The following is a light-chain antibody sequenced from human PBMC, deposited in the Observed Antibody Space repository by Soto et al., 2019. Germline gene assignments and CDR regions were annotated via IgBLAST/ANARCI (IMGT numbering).Light chain of an antibody. CDR2: PGR. CDR3: CSYAGTGTSCV. CDR1: SSDVGSYNL. J-gene: IGLJ1*01. Sequence: QSVLTQPASVSGSPGQSITISCTGTSSDVGSYNLVSWYQQHPGKAPKLIIFPGRKRHSGVSTRLYRSKHGNTESMTISGLRPEDETDYYCCSYAGTGTSCVFGTGTKVTVL. V-gene: IGLV2-23*01.